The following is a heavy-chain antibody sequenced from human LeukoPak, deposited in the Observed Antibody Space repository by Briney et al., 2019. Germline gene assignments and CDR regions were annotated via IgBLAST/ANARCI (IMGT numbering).Heavy chain of an antibody. D-gene: IGHD2-15*01. V-gene: IGHV3-74*01. CDR2: INSDGSST. CDR3: VRDGEGYCSGGSSYSSFDY. CDR1: GFTFRSYW. J-gene: IGHJ4*02. Sequence: GGSLRLSCAASGFTFRSYWMHWVRQAPGKGLVWVSRINSDGSSTSYADSAKGRFTISRDNAKNTLHLLMNSLRAEDTAVYYCVRDGEGYCSGGSSYSSFDYWGQGTLVTVSS.